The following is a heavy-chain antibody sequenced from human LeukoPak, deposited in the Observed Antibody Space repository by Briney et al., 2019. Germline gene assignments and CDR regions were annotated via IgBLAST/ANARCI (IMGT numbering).Heavy chain of an antibody. V-gene: IGHV3-53*04. Sequence: PGGSLRLSCAASGFTFSSNYMSWVRQAPGKGLEWVSVIYSGGSTYYSDSVKGRFTISRHNSKNTLYLQMNSLRAEDTAVYYCASTLRARAFDIWGQGTMVTVSS. CDR3: ASTLRARAFDI. J-gene: IGHJ3*02. CDR2: IYSGGST. CDR1: GFTFSSNY. D-gene: IGHD4-17*01.